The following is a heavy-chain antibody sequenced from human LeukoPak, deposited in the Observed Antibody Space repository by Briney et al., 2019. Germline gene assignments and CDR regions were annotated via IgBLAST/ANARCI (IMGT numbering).Heavy chain of an antibody. D-gene: IGHD2-2*01. CDR2: ISSSSSYI. J-gene: IGHJ4*02. CDR3: ARGQYCSSTSCKTLYYFDY. Sequence: GGSLRLSCAASGFTFSSYAMSWVRQAPGKGLEWVSSISSSSSYIYYADSVKGRFTISRDNAKNSLYLQMNSLRAEDTAVYYCARGQYCSSTSCKTLYYFDYWGQGSLVTVSS. V-gene: IGHV3-21*01. CDR1: GFTFSSYA.